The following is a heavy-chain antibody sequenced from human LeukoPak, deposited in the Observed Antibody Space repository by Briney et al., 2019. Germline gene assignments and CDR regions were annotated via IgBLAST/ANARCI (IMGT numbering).Heavy chain of an antibody. J-gene: IGHJ4*02. V-gene: IGHV3-23*01. D-gene: IGHD6-19*01. CDR2: ISNNGGTT. Sequence: GGSLRLSCAVSGFTFITEAMTWVRQAPGKGLEWVSTISNNGGTTYYADSVKGRFTISRGNSRDTVYLQMNSLRAEDTAFYYCAKGLGFLPQFDYWGQGTLVAASS. CDR3: AKGLGFLPQFDY. CDR1: GFTFITEA.